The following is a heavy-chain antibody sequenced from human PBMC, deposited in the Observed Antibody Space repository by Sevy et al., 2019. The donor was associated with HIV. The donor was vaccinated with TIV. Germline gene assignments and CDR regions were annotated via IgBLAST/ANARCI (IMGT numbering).Heavy chain of an antibody. V-gene: IGHV3-30*18. J-gene: IGHJ6*02. D-gene: IGHD3-9*01. Sequence: GGSLRLSCVVSGISFTTSGMHWVRQAPGKGLEWVAVISYHGRAKFDAASVKGRSTISRDNSKNMLYLQMNSLRAEDTAVYYCAKDFTGYNGMDVWGQWTMVTVSS. CDR2: ISYHGRAK. CDR1: GISFTTSG. CDR3: AKDFTGYNGMDV.